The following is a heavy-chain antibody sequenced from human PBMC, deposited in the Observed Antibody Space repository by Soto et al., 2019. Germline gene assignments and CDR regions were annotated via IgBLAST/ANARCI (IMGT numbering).Heavy chain of an antibody. V-gene: IGHV3-21*01. Sequence: EVQLVESGGGLVKPGGSLRLSCAASGFTFSSYSMNWVRQAPGKGLEWVSSISSSSSYIYYADSVKGRFTISRDNAKNSLYLQMNSLRAEDTAVYYCARDHLNYGDYFDAVDIWGQGTMVTVSS. D-gene: IGHD4-17*01. J-gene: IGHJ3*02. CDR2: ISSSSSYI. CDR3: ARDHLNYGDYFDAVDI. CDR1: GFTFSSYS.